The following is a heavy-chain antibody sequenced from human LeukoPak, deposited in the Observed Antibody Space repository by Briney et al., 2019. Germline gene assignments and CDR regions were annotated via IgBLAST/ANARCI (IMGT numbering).Heavy chain of an antibody. Sequence: PGGSLRLSCAASGFTVSSDYMSWVRQAPGKGLEWVSVIYSGGSTYYADSVKGRFTISRDNSKNTLYLQMNSLRAEDTAVYYCAKDSHVLLWFGELLSWGQGTLVTVSS. CDR1: GFTVSSDY. J-gene: IGHJ5*02. CDR2: IYSGGST. CDR3: AKDSHVLLWFGELLS. V-gene: IGHV3-66*01. D-gene: IGHD3-10*01.